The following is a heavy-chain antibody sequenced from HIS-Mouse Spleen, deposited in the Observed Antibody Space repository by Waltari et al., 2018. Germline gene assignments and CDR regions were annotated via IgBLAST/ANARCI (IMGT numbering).Heavy chain of an antibody. CDR2: INHSGST. Sequence: QVQLQQWGAGLLKPSETLSLTCAVYGGSFSGYYWSWIRQPPGKGLEWIGEINHSGSTNYSPSLKSRVTISVDTSKNQFSLKLSSVTAADTAVYYCASGIAARYYFDYWGQGTLVTVSS. CDR1: GGSFSGYY. J-gene: IGHJ4*02. D-gene: IGHD6-6*01. V-gene: IGHV4-34*01. CDR3: ASGIAARYYFDY.